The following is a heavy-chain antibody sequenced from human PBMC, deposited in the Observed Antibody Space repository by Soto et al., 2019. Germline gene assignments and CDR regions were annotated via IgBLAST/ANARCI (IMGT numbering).Heavy chain of an antibody. D-gene: IGHD3-22*01. CDR1: GGSINSGGYS. J-gene: IGHJ5*02. CDR3: AIGVNYKASSGFSWFDP. V-gene: IGHV4-30-2*01. Sequence: SETLSLTCTVSGGSINSGGYSWTWIRQPPGKGLEWIGFIYHTGTTYYNPSLKSRVTISVDRSKNQFSLKLNSVTAADTAVYYCAIGVNYKASSGFSWFDPWGQGALVTVSA. CDR2: IYHTGTT.